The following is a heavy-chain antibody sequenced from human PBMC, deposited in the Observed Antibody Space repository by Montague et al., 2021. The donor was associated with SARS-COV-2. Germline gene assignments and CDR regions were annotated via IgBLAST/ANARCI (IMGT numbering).Heavy chain of an antibody. J-gene: IGHJ4*02. V-gene: IGHV4-59*01. CDR1: GDSISDYY. D-gene: IGHD6-13*01. Sequence: SETLSLTCTVSGDSISDYYWSWIRQPPGMGLEWIGYIFRSGATNYNPPLKSRVIISLDTSKSQFSLRLSSVTAADTAMYYCASHFVWQQLSTWGQGTLVSVSS. CDR3: ASHFVWQQLST. CDR2: IFRSGAT.